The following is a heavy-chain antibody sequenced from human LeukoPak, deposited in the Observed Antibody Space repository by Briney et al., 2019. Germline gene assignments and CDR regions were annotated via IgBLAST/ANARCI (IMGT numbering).Heavy chain of an antibody. Sequence: ASVKVSCKASGGTFSSYAISGVRQAPGQGLEWMGGIIPIFGTANYAQKLRGRVTITTDESTSTAYMELSSLRSEDTAVYYCARGKAAQHIVVVTANPYYYYYMDVWGKGTTVTVSS. J-gene: IGHJ6*03. D-gene: IGHD2-21*02. CDR3: ARGKAAQHIVVVTANPYYYYYMDV. V-gene: IGHV1-69*05. CDR2: IIPIFGTA. CDR1: GGTFSSYA.